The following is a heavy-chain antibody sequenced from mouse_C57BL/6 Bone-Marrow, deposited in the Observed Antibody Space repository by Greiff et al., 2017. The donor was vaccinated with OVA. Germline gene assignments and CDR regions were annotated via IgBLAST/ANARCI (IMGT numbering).Heavy chain of an antibody. CDR1: GYAFTNYL. CDR2: INPGSGGT. V-gene: IGHV1-54*01. Sequence: VQLQQSGAELVRPGTSVKVSCKASGYAFTNYLIEWVKQRPGQGLEWIGVINPGSGGTNYNEKFKGKATLTAYKSSSTAYMQLSSLTSEDSAVYFCARKDSNYAYWGQGTLVTVSA. CDR3: ARKDSNYAY. J-gene: IGHJ3*01. D-gene: IGHD2-5*01.